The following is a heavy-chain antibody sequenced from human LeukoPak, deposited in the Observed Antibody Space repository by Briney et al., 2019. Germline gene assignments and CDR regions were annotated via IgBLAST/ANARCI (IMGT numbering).Heavy chain of an antibody. CDR2: FDPEDGET. CDR1: GYTLTELS. J-gene: IGHJ4*02. D-gene: IGHD3-16*01. Sequence: ASVKVSCKVSGYTLTELSMHWVRQAPGKGLEWMGGFDPEDGETIYAQKCQGRVTMSEDTSTDTAYMELSSLRSEDTAVYYCATHGSVWGSYRWVDYWGQGTLVTVSS. V-gene: IGHV1-24*01. CDR3: ATHGSVWGSYRWVDY.